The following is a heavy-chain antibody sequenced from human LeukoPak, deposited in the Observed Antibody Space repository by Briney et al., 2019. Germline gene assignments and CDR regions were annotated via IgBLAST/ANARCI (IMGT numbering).Heavy chain of an antibody. J-gene: IGHJ5*02. D-gene: IGHD6-13*01. CDR1: GGSINSYY. Sequence: PSETLSLTCTVSGGSINSYYWSWIRQPAGKGLEWIGRIYTSGSTNYNPSLKSRVTMSVDTSKNQFSLKLSSVTAADTAVYYCARDLGAAAATTNNWFDPWGQGTLVTVSS. V-gene: IGHV4-4*07. CDR2: IYTSGST. CDR3: ARDLGAAAATTNNWFDP.